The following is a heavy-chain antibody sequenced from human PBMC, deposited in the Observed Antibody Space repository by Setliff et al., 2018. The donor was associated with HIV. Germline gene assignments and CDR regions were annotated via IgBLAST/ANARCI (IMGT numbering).Heavy chain of an antibody. D-gene: IGHD2-2*01. CDR3: ARDICTSTSCPSGWFDP. J-gene: IGHJ5*02. Sequence: TLSLTCTVSGGSISSSSYYWSWIRQPAGKGLEWIGRIYITGSTSYNPSLKSRVTISIDTSKSQFSLKLSSVTAADTAMYYCARDICTSTSCPSGWFDPWGQGTLVTVSS. CDR2: IYITGST. CDR1: GGSISSSSYY. V-gene: IGHV4-61*02.